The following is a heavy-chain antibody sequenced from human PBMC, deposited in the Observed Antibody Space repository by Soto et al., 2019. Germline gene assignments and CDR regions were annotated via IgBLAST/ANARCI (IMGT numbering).Heavy chain of an antibody. Sequence: QVQLVQSGAEVKKPGSSVKVSCKASGGTFSSYAISWVRQAPGQGLKWMGGIIPIFGTANYAQKFQGRVTITEDESTSTAYMELSSLRSEDTAVYYCARASQLHVYYYYYGMDVWGQGTTVTVSS. CDR2: IIPIFGTA. CDR1: GGTFSSYA. D-gene: IGHD2-2*01. J-gene: IGHJ6*02. CDR3: ARASQLHVYYYYYGMDV. V-gene: IGHV1-69*12.